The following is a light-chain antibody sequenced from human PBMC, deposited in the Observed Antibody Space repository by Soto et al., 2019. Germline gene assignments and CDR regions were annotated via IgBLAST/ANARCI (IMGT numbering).Light chain of an antibody. J-gene: IGKJ2*01. CDR3: QQYDSTPPT. CDR2: WAS. Sequence: DIVMTQSPDSLAVSLGKRATINCKSSQSVLYSSNNKNYLAWYQQRPGQPPKLLIYWASTRESGVPDRFSGSRSGTDFTLTITSLQAEDVAVYYCQQYDSTPPTFGQGTKLEIK. V-gene: IGKV4-1*01. CDR1: QSVLYSSNNKNY.